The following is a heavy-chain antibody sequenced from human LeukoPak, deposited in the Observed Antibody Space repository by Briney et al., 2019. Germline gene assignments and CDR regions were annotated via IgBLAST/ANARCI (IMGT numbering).Heavy chain of an antibody. V-gene: IGHV4-30-2*01. J-gene: IGHJ3*02. Sequence: SLSLTCAVSGGSISSGGYSWSWTRQPPGRGLEWIGYMYHSGTTHYNPSLKSRVTISVDRSKNQFSLKLSSVTAADTAVYYCVRGYYYDSSGYWVRAFDIWGQGTMVTVSS. CDR1: GGSISSGGYS. CDR3: VRGYYYDSSGYWVRAFDI. D-gene: IGHD3-22*01. CDR2: MYHSGTT.